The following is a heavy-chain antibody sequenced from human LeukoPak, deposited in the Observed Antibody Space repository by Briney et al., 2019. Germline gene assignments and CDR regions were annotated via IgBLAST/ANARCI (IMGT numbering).Heavy chain of an antibody. CDR1: GFTFSSYA. Sequence: GGSLRLSCAASGFTFSSYAMSWVRQAPGKGLEWVSDISGSGGSTYYADSVKGRFTISRDNAKNSLYLQMNSLRAEDTALYYCAKSTQNYYGSGSYYNWFDPWGQGTLVTVSS. CDR3: AKSTQNYYGSGSYYNWFDP. CDR2: ISGSGGST. D-gene: IGHD3-10*01. V-gene: IGHV3-23*01. J-gene: IGHJ5*02.